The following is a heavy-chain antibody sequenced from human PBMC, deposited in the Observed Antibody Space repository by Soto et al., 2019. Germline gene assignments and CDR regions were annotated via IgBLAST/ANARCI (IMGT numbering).Heavy chain of an antibody. CDR1: GYTVTGYY. Sequence: ASAKVACKVCGYTVTGYYMHWVPHAPGQGLEWMGWINPNSGGTNSAQKLQGWVSITMDTSISTAYMELSRLRSDDTGVYYCASAWRNSTCAGLDALGKGGTVTISS. D-gene: IGHD3-16*01. CDR3: ASAWRNSTCAGLDA. V-gene: IGHV1-2*04. CDR2: INPNSGGT. J-gene: IGHJ6*04.